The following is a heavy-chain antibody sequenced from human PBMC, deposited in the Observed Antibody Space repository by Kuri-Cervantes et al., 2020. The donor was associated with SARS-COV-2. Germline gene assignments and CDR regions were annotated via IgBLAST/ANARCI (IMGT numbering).Heavy chain of an antibody. D-gene: IGHD6-19*01. Sequence: GGSLRLSCAASGFTFSYYGMHWVRQAPGKGLEWVGFVRRDGSNYYYADSVKGRFTISRDNSKNSLYLEMNSLRAEDTAVYYCARDRYSSGWNYFDYWGQGTLVTVSS. J-gene: IGHJ4*02. CDR2: VRRDGSNY. CDR3: ARDRYSSGWNYFDY. V-gene: IGHV3-30*02. CDR1: GFTFSYYG.